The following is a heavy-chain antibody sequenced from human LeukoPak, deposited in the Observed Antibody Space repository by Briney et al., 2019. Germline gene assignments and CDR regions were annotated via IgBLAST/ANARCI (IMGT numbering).Heavy chain of an antibody. V-gene: IGHV1-2*02. CDR1: GYTFTGYY. J-gene: IGHJ6*02. Sequence: ASVKVSCKASGYTFTGYYMHWVRQAPGQGLEWMGWINPNSGGTNYAQKFQGRVTMTRDTSISTAYMELSRLRSDDTAVYYCARGTTYYDSSGPLGDYCYYGMDVWGQGTTVTVSS. CDR3: ARGTTYYDSSGPLGDYCYYGMDV. CDR2: INPNSGGT. D-gene: IGHD3-22*01.